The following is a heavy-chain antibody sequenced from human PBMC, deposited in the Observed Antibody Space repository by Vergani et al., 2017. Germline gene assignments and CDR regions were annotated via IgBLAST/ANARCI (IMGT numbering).Heavy chain of an antibody. J-gene: IGHJ6*03. V-gene: IGHV1-2*02. CDR3: ARDHSSSWNYYYYYMDV. Sequence: QVQLVQSGAEVKKPGGSMKVSCQASESTFSDYNIHWVRQAPGQGLQWMGWISPKTGDTDYLQRFQDRVTMTRDASTKTVYLKMTRLTSDDTAVYYCARDHSSSWNYYYYYMDVWGKGTTVTVSS. CDR2: ISPKTGDT. CDR1: ESTFSDYN. D-gene: IGHD6-6*01.